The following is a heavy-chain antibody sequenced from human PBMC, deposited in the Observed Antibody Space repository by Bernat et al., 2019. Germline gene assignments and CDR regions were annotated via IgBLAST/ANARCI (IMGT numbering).Heavy chain of an antibody. Sequence: VQLLESGGGVVQPGRSLRLSCAASGFTFSSYGMHWVRQAPGKGLEWVAVISYDGSNKYYADSVKGRFTISRDNSKNTLYLQMNSLRAEDTAVYYCAKDSSFDYWGQGTLVTVSS. V-gene: IGHV3-30*18. CDR3: AKDSSFDY. CDR2: ISYDGSNK. J-gene: IGHJ4*02. D-gene: IGHD2-2*01. CDR1: GFTFSSYG.